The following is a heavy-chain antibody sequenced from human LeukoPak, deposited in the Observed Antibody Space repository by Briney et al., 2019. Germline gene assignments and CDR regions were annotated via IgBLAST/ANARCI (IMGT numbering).Heavy chain of an antibody. D-gene: IGHD6-13*01. CDR1: GFTFDDYA. J-gene: IGHJ2*01. V-gene: IGHV3-9*03. Sequence: PGRSLRLSCAASGFTFDDYAMHWVRQSPGKGLEWVSGISWNSGSIGYADSVRGRFTISRDNAENSLYLQMSSLRAEDMALYYCAKGYSSSWYFWYFDLWGPGTLGTVSP. CDR3: AKGYSSSWYFWYFDL. CDR2: ISWNSGSI.